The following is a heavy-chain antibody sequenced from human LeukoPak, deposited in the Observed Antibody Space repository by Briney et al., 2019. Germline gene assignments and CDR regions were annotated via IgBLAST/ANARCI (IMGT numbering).Heavy chain of an antibody. J-gene: IGHJ4*02. CDR3: ARQRSSGYFDY. D-gene: IGHD3-22*01. V-gene: IGHV4-38-2*02. Sequence: SETLSLTCTVSGYSISTGYYWDWIRQPPGKGLEWIGSIYYSGSTYYNPSLKSRVTISVDTSRNQFSLKLSSVTAADTAVYYCARQRSSGYFDYWGQGTLVTVSS. CDR1: GYSISTGYY. CDR2: IYYSGST.